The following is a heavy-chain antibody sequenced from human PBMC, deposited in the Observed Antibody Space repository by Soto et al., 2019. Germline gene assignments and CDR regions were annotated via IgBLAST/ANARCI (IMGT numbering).Heavy chain of an antibody. CDR3: AREGAAAGTGHWYFDL. CDR1: GGSISSSNW. J-gene: IGHJ2*01. D-gene: IGHD6-13*01. Sequence: QVQLQESGPGLVKPSGTLSLSCAVSGGSISSSNWWSWVRQPPGKGLEWIGEIYHSGSTNYNPSLKSRVTISVDKSKNQFSLKLSSVTAADTAVYYCAREGAAAGTGHWYFDLWGRGTLVTVSS. V-gene: IGHV4-4*02. CDR2: IYHSGST.